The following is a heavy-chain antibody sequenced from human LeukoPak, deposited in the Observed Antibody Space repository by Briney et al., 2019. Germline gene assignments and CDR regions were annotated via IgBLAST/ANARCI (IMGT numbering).Heavy chain of an antibody. CDR1: GFTFSSYA. J-gene: IGHJ4*02. CDR3: AKSLTVTTRIHSIDP. Sequence: PGGSLRLSCAASGFTFSSYAMSWVRQAPGKGLEWVSSISGSGSNTYYADSVKGQFTISRDSSKNTLYLQMNSLRAEDTAVYYCAKSLTVTTRIHSIDPRGQGTLVTVSS. D-gene: IGHD4-17*01. CDR2: ISGSGSNT. V-gene: IGHV3-23*01.